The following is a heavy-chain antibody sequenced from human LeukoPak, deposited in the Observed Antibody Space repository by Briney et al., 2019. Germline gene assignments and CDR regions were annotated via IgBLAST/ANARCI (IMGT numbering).Heavy chain of an antibody. CDR1: GYTFTGYY. CDR2: INPSDGST. CDR3: ARDQYSYGSDY. J-gene: IGHJ4*02. V-gene: IGHV1-46*01. Sequence: ASVKVSCKASGYTFTGYYMHWVRQAPGEGLEWMGIINPSDGSTSYIQKYQGRVSMTRDTSTSTVYMELRSLRSEDTAVYFCARDQYSYGSDYWGQGTLVTVSS. D-gene: IGHD5-18*01.